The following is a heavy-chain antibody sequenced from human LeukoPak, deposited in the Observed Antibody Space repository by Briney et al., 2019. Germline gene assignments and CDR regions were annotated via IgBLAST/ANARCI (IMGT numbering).Heavy chain of an antibody. CDR2: ISGSGGST. CDR3: AKDRAAPYYYYGMDV. Sequence: PGGSLRLSCAASGFTFSNAWMNWVRQAPGKGLEWVSAISGSGGSTYYADSVKGRFTISRDNSKNTLYLQMNSLRAEDTAVYYCAKDRAAPYYYYGMDVWGQGTTVTVSS. CDR1: GFTFSNAW. D-gene: IGHD2-15*01. V-gene: IGHV3-23*01. J-gene: IGHJ6*02.